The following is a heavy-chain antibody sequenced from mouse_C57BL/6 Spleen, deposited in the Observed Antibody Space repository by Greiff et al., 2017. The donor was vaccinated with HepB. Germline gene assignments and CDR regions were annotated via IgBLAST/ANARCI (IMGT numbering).Heavy chain of an antibody. V-gene: IGHV14-2*01. D-gene: IGHD1-1*01. Sequence: EVKLQQSGAELVKPGASVKLSCTASGFNIKDYYMHWVKQRTEQGLEWIGRIDPEDGETKYAPKFQGKATITADTSSNTAYLQLSSLTSEDTAVYYCARSGFITTVGYFDVWGTGTTVTVSS. J-gene: IGHJ1*03. CDR1: GFNIKDYY. CDR2: IDPEDGET. CDR3: ARSGFITTVGYFDV.